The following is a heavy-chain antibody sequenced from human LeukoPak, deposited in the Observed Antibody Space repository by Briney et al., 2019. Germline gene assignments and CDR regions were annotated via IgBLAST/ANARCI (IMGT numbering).Heavy chain of an antibody. Sequence: ASVKVSCKASGYTFTGYYMHWVRQAPGQGLEWMGWINPNSGGTNYAQKFQGRVTMTRDTSISTAYMELSRLRSDDTAVYYCARLRRYRGAYYGSGSYGHWGQGTLVTVSS. D-gene: IGHD3-10*01. J-gene: IGHJ4*02. CDR3: ARLRRYRGAYYGSGSYGH. V-gene: IGHV1-2*02. CDR1: GYTFTGYY. CDR2: INPNSGGT.